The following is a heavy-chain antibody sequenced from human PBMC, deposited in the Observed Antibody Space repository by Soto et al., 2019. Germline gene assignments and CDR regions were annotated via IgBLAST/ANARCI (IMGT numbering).Heavy chain of an antibody. Sequence: GGSLRLSCAASGFTFDDYAMHWVRQAPGKGLEWVSGISWNSGSIGYADSVKGRFTISRDNAKNSLYLQMNSLRAEDTALYYCAKDECTNGVCSAIDYWGQGTLVTVSS. CDR3: AKDECTNGVCSAIDY. D-gene: IGHD2-8*01. V-gene: IGHV3-9*01. CDR2: ISWNSGSI. CDR1: GFTFDDYA. J-gene: IGHJ4*02.